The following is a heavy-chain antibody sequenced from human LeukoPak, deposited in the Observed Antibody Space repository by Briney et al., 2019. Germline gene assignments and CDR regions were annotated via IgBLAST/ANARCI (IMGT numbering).Heavy chain of an antibody. CDR3: ARDFAIVVPGY. CDR2: ISSSSSYI. Sequence: GGSLRLSCAASGFTFSSYWMSWVRQAPGKGLEWVSSISSSSSYIYYADSVKGRFTISRDNAKNSLYLQMNSLRAEDTAVYYCARDFAIVVPGYWGQGTLVTVSS. V-gene: IGHV3-21*01. CDR1: GFTFSSYW. J-gene: IGHJ4*02. D-gene: IGHD3-22*01.